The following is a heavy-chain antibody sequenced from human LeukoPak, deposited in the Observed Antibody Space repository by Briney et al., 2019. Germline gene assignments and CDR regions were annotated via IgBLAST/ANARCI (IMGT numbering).Heavy chain of an antibody. CDR1: GFTFSSHS. CDR2: ISSSSSYI. D-gene: IGHD6-13*01. V-gene: IGHV3-21*01. Sequence: GGSLRLSCAASGFTFSSHSMNWVRQAPGKGLEWVSSISSSSSYIYYADSVKGRFTISRDNAKNSLYLQMNSLRAEDTAVYYCARDRSIAAAGSLDYWGQGTLVTVSS. J-gene: IGHJ4*02. CDR3: ARDRSIAAAGSLDY.